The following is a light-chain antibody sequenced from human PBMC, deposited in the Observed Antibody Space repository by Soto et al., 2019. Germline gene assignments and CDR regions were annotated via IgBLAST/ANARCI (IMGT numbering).Light chain of an antibody. Sequence: EIVMTQSPATLSVSPGERATLSCRASQSVSSNLAWYQQKPGQAPRIIIYGASTRATGIPARFSGSGSGTEFTLTISSLRSEDFAVYYCQQYNNWVGTFGQGTKVDI. J-gene: IGKJ1*01. CDR2: GAS. CDR1: QSVSSN. CDR3: QQYNNWVGT. V-gene: IGKV3-15*01.